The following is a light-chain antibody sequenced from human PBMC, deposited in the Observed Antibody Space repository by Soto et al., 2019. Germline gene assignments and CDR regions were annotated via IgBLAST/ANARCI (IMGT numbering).Light chain of an antibody. CDR3: RLYGDSPPAYT. CDR1: QGVSSRN. Sequence: PGGRGTLACRASQGVSSRNLGLYRQKPGQAPSLLIYGSFNRATGIPDRFSGSGSATDFTLTIIRLEPADFAAYYCRLYGDSPPAYTFGQGTKLDIK. CDR2: GSF. V-gene: IGKV3-20*01. J-gene: IGKJ2*01.